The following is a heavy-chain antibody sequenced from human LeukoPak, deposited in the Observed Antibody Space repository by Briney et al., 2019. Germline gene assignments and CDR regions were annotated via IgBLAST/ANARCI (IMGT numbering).Heavy chain of an antibody. CDR1: GFTFSSYS. J-gene: IGHJ4*02. Sequence: PGGSLRLSCAASGFTFSSYSMNWVRQAPGKGLEWVSSISSSSSYIYYADSVKGRFTISRDNAKNSLYLQMNSLRAEDTAVCYCAREDCTNGVCYEMGFDYWGQGTLVTVSS. CDR3: AREDCTNGVCYEMGFDY. CDR2: ISSSSSYI. V-gene: IGHV3-21*01. D-gene: IGHD2-8*01.